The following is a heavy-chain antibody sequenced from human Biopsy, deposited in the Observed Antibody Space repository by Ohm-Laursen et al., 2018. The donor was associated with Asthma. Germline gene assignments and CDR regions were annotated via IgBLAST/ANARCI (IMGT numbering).Heavy chain of an antibody. Sequence: ASAKVSCKISGYSLTDLSMHWVRQAPGQGLEWMGGHDHEEGGTVNARRFQGRVTMTEDTSTDTAYMELSSLSSDDTAVYYCASDFPKDYARYNFQFWGQGTLVTVSS. D-gene: IGHD4-17*01. CDR3: ASDFPKDYARYNFQF. CDR1: GYSLTDLS. V-gene: IGHV1-24*01. J-gene: IGHJ4*02. CDR2: HDHEEGGT.